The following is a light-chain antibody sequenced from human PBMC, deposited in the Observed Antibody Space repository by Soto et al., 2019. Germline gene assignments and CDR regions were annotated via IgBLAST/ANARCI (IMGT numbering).Light chain of an antibody. J-gene: IGKJ1*01. CDR2: AAT. CDR3: QESYSNPRT. Sequence: DIQLTQSPSYIAPSVCNTVNLTCRASQSISSYLNWYQQKPGKATNLLISAATTLQSGVPSRFSGSGSGTDFTLTISSLQPEDFATYYCQESYSNPRTVGQGTKVDIK. V-gene: IGKV1-39*01. CDR1: QSISSY.